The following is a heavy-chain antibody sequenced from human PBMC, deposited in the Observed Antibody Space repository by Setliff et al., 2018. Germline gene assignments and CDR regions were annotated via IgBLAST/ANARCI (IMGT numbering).Heavy chain of an antibody. CDR2: IDQASHP. J-gene: IGHJ4*02. D-gene: IGHD1-20*01. CDR3: AKDRVNDGIWDFDS. V-gene: IGHV3-53*01. CDR1: GFTFRDYS. Sequence: GGSLKLSCATSGFTFRDYSLTWVRQAPGKGLEWVSGIDQASHPYYPDSMKGRFAISRDNSRNTISLQINDLRAEDTATYYCAKDRVNDGIWDFDSWGQGLLVTVSS.